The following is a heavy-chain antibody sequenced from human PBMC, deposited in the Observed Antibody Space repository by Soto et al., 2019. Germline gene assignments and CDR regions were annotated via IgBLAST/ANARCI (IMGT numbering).Heavy chain of an antibody. D-gene: IGHD3-22*01. CDR3: TRERVYYYDSSGYYADAFDI. V-gene: IGHV3-49*04. Sequence: PGGSLRLSCTASGFTFGDYAMSWVRQAPGKGLEWVGFIRSKAYGGTTEYAASVKGRFTISRDDSKSIAYLQMNSLKTEDTAVYYCTRERVYYYDSSGYYADAFDICGQGTMGTVSS. J-gene: IGHJ3*02. CDR1: GFTFGDYA. CDR2: IRSKAYGGTT.